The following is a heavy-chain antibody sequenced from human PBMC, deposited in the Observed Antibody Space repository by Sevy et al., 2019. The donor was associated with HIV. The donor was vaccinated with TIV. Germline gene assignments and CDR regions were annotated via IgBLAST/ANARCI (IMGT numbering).Heavy chain of an antibody. V-gene: IGHV4-61*01. CDR2: IYYSGST. CDR3: AREEKKYGSSSLDYYYYYYMDV. Sequence: SETLSLTCTVSGGSVSSGSYYWSWIRQPPGKGLEWIGYIYYSGSTNYNPSLKRRVTISVDTSKNQFYLKLSSVTVADTAVYYCAREEKKYGSSSLDYYYYYYMDVWGKGTTVTVSS. D-gene: IGHD6-6*01. J-gene: IGHJ6*03. CDR1: GGSVSSGSYY.